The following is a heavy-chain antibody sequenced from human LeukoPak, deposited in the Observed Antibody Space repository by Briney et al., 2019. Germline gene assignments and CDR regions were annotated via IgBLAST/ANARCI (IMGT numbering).Heavy chain of an antibody. CDR2: ISAYNGNT. Sequence: ASVTVSCMSSGYTFTNYGISWVRQAPGQGLEWMGWISAYNGNTNYAQKLQGRVTMTTDTSTSTAYMELRSMRSDDTAVYYCARLYCGGDCYLGDAFDIWGQGTMVTVSS. CDR3: ARLYCGGDCYLGDAFDI. J-gene: IGHJ3*02. D-gene: IGHD2-21*02. CDR1: GYTFTNYG. V-gene: IGHV1-18*01.